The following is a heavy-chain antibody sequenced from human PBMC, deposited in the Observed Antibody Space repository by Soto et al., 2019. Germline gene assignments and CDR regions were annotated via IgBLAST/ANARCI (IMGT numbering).Heavy chain of an antibody. V-gene: IGHV3-23*01. CDR1: GFTFSDYA. Sequence: GGSLRLSCVASGFTFSDYAMAWVRQSPGKGLEWVSSISGSGGSTYYADSVKGRFTISRDNAKNSVSLQMNSLRAEDTAVYYCAREYTAWPLAYGLDVWGQGTTVTVSS. CDR2: ISGSGGST. D-gene: IGHD2-2*02. J-gene: IGHJ6*02. CDR3: AREYTAWPLAYGLDV.